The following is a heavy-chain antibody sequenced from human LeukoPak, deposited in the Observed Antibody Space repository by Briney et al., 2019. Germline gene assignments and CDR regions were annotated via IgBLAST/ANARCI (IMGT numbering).Heavy chain of an antibody. CDR1: GFTFDNFA. V-gene: IGHV3-23*01. Sequence: GGSLRLSCAPSGFTFDNFAMTWVRQAPGKGLEWVSEITGSGGSTYYADSVKGRFTISRDNSKNTLYLQMNSLKTEDTAVYYCTTDVLGYCGSTSCYDDYFDYWGQGTLVTVSS. D-gene: IGHD2-2*01. CDR2: ITGSGGST. CDR3: TTDVLGYCGSTSCYDDYFDY. J-gene: IGHJ4*02.